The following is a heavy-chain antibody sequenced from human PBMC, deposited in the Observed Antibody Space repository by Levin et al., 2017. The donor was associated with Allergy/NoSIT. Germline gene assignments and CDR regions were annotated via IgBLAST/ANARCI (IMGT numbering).Heavy chain of an antibody. J-gene: IGHJ4*02. D-gene: IGHD3-10*01. CDR1: GYTFTGYY. CDR3: ASCFYGSGSPLDY. V-gene: IGHV1-2*02. Sequence: GASVKVSCKASGYTFTGYYMHWVRQAPGQGLEWMGWINPNSGGTNYAQKFQGRVTMTRDTSISTAYMELSRLRSDDTAVYYCASCFYGSGSPLDYWGQGTLVTVSS. CDR2: INPNSGGT.